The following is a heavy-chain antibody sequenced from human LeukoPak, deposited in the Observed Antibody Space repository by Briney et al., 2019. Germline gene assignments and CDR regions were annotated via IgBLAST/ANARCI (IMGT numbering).Heavy chain of an antibody. CDR2: IYTSGST. D-gene: IGHD3-22*01. J-gene: IGHJ5*02. CDR1: GGSISSGSYY. V-gene: IGHV4-61*02. Sequence: SQTLSLTCTVSGGSISSGSYYWSWIRQPAGKGLEWIGRIYTSGSTNYNPSRKSRVTISVDTSKNQFSLKLSSVTAADTAVYYCARAGLMYYYDSSGYYYQGWFDPWGQGTLVTVSS. CDR3: ARAGLMYYYDSSGYYYQGWFDP.